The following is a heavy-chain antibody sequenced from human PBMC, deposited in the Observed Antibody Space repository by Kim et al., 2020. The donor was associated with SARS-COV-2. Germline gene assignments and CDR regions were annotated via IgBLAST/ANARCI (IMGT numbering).Heavy chain of an antibody. Sequence: SETLSLTCAVYGGSFSGYYWSWIRQPPGKGLEWIGEINHSGSTNYNPSLKSRVTISVDTSKNQFSLKLSSVTAADTAVYYCAREVIGGKLWSKPFDYWGQGTLVTVSS. CDR1: GGSFSGYY. CDR2: INHSGST. CDR3: AREVIGGKLWSKPFDY. V-gene: IGHV4-34*01. J-gene: IGHJ4*02. D-gene: IGHD5-18*01.